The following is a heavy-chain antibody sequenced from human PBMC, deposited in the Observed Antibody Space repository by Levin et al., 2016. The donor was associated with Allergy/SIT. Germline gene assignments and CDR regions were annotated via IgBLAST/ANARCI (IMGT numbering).Heavy chain of an antibody. D-gene: IGHD2-2*02. V-gene: IGHV3-74*01. J-gene: IGHJ4*02. Sequence: WIRQPPGKGLVWVSRVNSDGNSTNYADSVKGRFTISRDSAKNTLYLQMNSLRAEDTAVYFCARETSCSRTSCYRRYFDYWGQGTLVTVSS. CDR2: VNSDGNST. CDR3: ARETSCSRTSCYRRYFDY.